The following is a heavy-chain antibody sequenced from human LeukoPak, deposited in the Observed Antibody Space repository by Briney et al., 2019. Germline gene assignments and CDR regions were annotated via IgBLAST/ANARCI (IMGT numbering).Heavy chain of an antibody. CDR3: ARDRGMSYYMDV. CDR1: GFTFSSYD. D-gene: IGHD3-10*01. V-gene: IGHV3-13*01. Sequence: PAESLRLSCAASGFTFSSYDMHCVRQPTRKRLEWVSAIGTAGDTYYQGSVKGRFTISRENAKNSLYLQMNSLRAGDTAVYYCARDRGMSYYMDVWGKGTTVTVSS. J-gene: IGHJ6*04. CDR2: IGTAGDT.